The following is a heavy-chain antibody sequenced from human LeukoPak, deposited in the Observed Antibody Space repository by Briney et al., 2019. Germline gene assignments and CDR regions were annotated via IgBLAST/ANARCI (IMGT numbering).Heavy chain of an antibody. J-gene: IGHJ3*02. V-gene: IGHV5-10-1*01. CDR2: IDPSDSYT. CDR1: GYSFTSYW. D-gene: IGHD3-9*01. Sequence: GESLRISCMGSGYSFTSYWISWVRQMPGKGLEWMGRIDPSDSYTNYSPSFQGHVTISADKSISTAYLQWSSLKASDTAMYYCARHVSDILTGHAFDIWGQGTMVTVSS. CDR3: ARHVSDILTGHAFDI.